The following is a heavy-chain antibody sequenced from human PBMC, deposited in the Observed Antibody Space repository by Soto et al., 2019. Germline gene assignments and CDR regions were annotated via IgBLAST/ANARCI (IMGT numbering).Heavy chain of an antibody. V-gene: IGHV2-5*02. D-gene: IGHD3-16*02. Sequence: QITLKESGPTLVTPTQPLTLTCTFSGFSLTTSGVGVGWIRQPPGKAPEWLALIYWDDDKRYSPSLKSRLTITKDTSENQVVLKMTNMDPVDTATYYCALRMDGENYRDWGQGTLVTVSS. CDR1: GFSLTTSGVG. CDR3: ALRMDGENYRD. CDR2: IYWDDDK. J-gene: IGHJ4*02.